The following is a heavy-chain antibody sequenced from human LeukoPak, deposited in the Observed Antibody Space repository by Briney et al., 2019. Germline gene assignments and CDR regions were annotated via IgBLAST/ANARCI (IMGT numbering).Heavy chain of an antibody. D-gene: IGHD3-22*01. V-gene: IGHV3-23*01. J-gene: IGHJ4*02. CDR3: AIMHRYYDGSGYWVQ. CDR2: ISTSGGAT. Sequence: GGSLRLSCAASGFTFSSYAMSWVRQAPGKGLEWVSGISTSGGATSYADSVKGRFTISRDNPRNTLYMQMNSLRAEDTAVYYCAIMHRYYDGSGYWVQWGQGTLVTVSS. CDR1: GFTFSSYA.